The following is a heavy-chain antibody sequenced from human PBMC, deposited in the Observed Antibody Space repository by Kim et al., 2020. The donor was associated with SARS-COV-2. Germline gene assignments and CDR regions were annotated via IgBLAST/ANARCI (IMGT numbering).Heavy chain of an antibody. CDR3: AKDSGGLGVRGAVDY. V-gene: IGHV3-43D*03. D-gene: IGHD3-16*01. CDR1: GFTFDDYA. CDR2: ISWDGGST. J-gene: IGHJ4*02. Sequence: GGSLRLSCAASGFTFDDYAMHWVRQAPGKGLEWVSLISWDGGSTYYADSVKVRFTISRDNSKNSLYLQMNSLRAEDTALYYCAKDSGGLGVRGAVDYWGQATLVTVAS.